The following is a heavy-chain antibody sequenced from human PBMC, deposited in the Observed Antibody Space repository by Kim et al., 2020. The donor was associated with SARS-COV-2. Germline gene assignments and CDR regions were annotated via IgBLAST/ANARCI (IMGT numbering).Heavy chain of an antibody. J-gene: IGHJ4*02. CDR2: FNAANGAT. CDR1: GYTFTAHN. CDR3: ARGAGGYHDY. D-gene: IGHD3-22*01. V-gene: IGHV1-3*01. Sequence: ASVKVSCKASGYTFTAHNIHWVSQAPGQRLEWIGWFNAANGATQISQNFQDRVTISTDASASTVFMELRSLRPEDTTVYYCARGAGGYHDYWGQGTLVTV.